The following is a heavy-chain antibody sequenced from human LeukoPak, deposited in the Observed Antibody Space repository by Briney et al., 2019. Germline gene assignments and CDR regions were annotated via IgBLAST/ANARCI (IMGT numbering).Heavy chain of an antibody. D-gene: IGHD1-26*01. CDR2: IYYSGST. J-gene: IGHJ4*02. CDR3: ASRTRSGAFDY. CDR1: GGSISSYY. V-gene: IGHV4-59*08. Sequence: RPSETLSLTCTVSGGSISSYYWSWIRQPPGKGLEWIGYIYYSGSTNYNPSLKSRVTISVDTSKNQFSLKLSSVTAADTAVYYCASRTRSGAFDYWGQGTLVTVSS.